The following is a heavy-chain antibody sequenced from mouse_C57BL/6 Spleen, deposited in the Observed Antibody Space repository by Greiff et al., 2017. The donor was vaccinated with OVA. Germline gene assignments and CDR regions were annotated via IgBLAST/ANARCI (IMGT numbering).Heavy chain of an antibody. CDR3: ARKDYYSNYGGAWFAY. Sequence: QVQLQQPGAELVKPGASVKLSCKASGYTFTSYWMHWVKQRPGQGLEWIGMIHPNSGSTNYNEKFKSKATLTVDKSSSTAYMQLSSLTSEDSAVYYCARKDYYSNYGGAWFAYWGQGTLVTVSA. D-gene: IGHD2-5*01. V-gene: IGHV1-64*01. CDR1: GYTFTSYW. CDR2: IHPNSGST. J-gene: IGHJ3*01.